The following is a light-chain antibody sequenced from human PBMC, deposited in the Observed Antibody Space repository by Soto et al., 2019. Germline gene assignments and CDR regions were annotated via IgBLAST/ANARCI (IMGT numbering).Light chain of an antibody. CDR3: SSYGASSTL. V-gene: IGLV2-14*03. Sequence: QSALPQPASLSGSPGQSITISCTGTSTDIGFYNYVSWYQQHPGKAPKLMIFDVSYRPSGISDRFSGSKSGNTASLTISGLPAEDEADYYCSSYGASSTLFGGGTKVTVL. J-gene: IGLJ2*01. CDR2: DVS. CDR1: STDIGFYNY.